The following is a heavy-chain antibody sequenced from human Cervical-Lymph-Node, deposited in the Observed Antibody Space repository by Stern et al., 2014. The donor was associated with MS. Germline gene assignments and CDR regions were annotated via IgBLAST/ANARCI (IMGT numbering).Heavy chain of an antibody. CDR1: GFTFSSYA. CDR2: NSGSDGST. D-gene: IGHD6-19*01. CDR3: AKVYGSGPFDY. J-gene: IGHJ4*02. V-gene: IGHV3-23*04. Sequence: EMQLVESGGTLVQPGGSLRLSCAASGFTFSSYAMSWVRQAPGKGLEWVSVNSGSDGSTFYADSVKGRFTISRDNSKNTLFLQMNSLRAEDTAVYYCAKVYGSGPFDYWGQGTLVTVSS.